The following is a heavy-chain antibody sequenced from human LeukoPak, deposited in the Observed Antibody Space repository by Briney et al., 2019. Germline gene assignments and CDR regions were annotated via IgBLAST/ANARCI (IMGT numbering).Heavy chain of an antibody. J-gene: IGHJ4*02. CDR1: GFTFSSYW. Sequence: PGGSLRLSCATSGFTFSSYWMSWVRQAPGKGLEWVANIKLDGSEKNHVDSVKGRFTISRDNTKNSLYLQMNSLRAEDTAVFYCARDQYDTWSRRGNFDSWGQGTLVIVSS. CDR3: ARDQYDTWSRRGNFDS. V-gene: IGHV3-7*03. CDR2: IKLDGSEK. D-gene: IGHD3-3*01.